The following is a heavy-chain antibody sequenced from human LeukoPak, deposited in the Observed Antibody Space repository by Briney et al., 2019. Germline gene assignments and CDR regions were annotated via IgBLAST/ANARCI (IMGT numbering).Heavy chain of an antibody. J-gene: IGHJ6*04. CDR2: IYYSGST. D-gene: IGHD5-18*01. CDR3: VRQSRYSYGPGEGMDV. V-gene: IGHV4-59*01. Sequence: SENLSLTCTVSGGSISSYYWSWIRQPPGKGLEWIGYIYYSGSTNYNPSLKSRVTISVDTSKNQFSLKLSSVTAADTAAYYCVRQSRYSYGPGEGMDVWGKGTTVTVSS. CDR1: GGSISSYY.